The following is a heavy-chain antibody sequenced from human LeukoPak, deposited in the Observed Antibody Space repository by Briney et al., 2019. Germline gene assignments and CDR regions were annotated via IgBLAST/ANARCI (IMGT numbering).Heavy chain of an antibody. CDR2: TSTAGDT. CDR1: GFTFSSYD. CDR3: ARGALGFDY. V-gene: IGHV3-13*04. Sequence: GGPLRLSCAASGFTFSSYDIHWVRQPTGKGLEWVSGTSTAGDTYYAVSVKGRFTVSRENAKNSLYLQMNSLRAGDTAVYYCARGALGFDYWGQGTLVTVSS. J-gene: IGHJ4*02.